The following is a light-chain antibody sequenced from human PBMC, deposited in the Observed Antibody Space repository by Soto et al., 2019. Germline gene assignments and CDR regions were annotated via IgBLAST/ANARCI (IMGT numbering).Light chain of an antibody. CDR2: DVS. Sequence: DIQMTLSPSTLSASVGDRVTITCRASQSFSRWLAWYQQKPGKPPKLLIYDVSRLESGVPSRFSGSNSGTDFTLTVSRLQPEDVATYYCQQYYPWWAFGQGGKVDIK. CDR3: QQYYPWWA. V-gene: IGKV1-5*01. J-gene: IGKJ1*01. CDR1: QSFSRW.